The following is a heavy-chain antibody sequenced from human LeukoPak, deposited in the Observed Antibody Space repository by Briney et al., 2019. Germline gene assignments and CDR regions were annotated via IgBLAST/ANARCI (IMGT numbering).Heavy chain of an antibody. V-gene: IGHV3-23*01. D-gene: IGHD6-19*01. Sequence: PGGSLRLSCAASGFTFSSYAMSWVRQAPGKGLEWVSAISGSGGSTYYADSVKGRFTIPRDNSKNTLYLQMNSLRAEDTAVYHCAKDGYSSGWYGRVGWFDPWGQGTLVTVSS. CDR3: AKDGYSSGWYGRVGWFDP. CDR2: ISGSGGST. CDR1: GFTFSSYA. J-gene: IGHJ5*02.